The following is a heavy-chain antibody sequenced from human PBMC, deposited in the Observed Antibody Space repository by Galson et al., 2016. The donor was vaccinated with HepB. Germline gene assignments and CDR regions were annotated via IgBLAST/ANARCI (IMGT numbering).Heavy chain of an antibody. CDR2: ISYGYSI. Sequence: SLRLSCAASGFSFSDYAIHWVRQTPGKGPEWLSIISYGYSIYYADSVKGRFTISRDNSKNTVYLQMNNLRREEPALYYCARDWGSSGWYNWFDPWGQGTLVTVSS. CDR1: GFSFSDYA. D-gene: IGHD6-19*01. CDR3: ARDWGSSGWYNWFDP. V-gene: IGHV3-30*04. J-gene: IGHJ5*02.